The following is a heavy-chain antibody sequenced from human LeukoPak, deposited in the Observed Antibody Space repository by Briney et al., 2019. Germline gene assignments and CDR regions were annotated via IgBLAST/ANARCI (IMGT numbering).Heavy chain of an antibody. CDR3: ASIKRSSSWYGNWFDP. CDR1: GGSISSSSYY. Sequence: PSETLSLTCTVSGGSISSSSYYWGWIRQPPGKGLEWIGSIYYSGSTYYNPSLKSRVTISVDTSKNQFSLKLSSVTAADTAVYYCASIKRSSSWYGNWFDPWGQGTLVTVSS. V-gene: IGHV4-39*01. D-gene: IGHD6-13*01. J-gene: IGHJ5*02. CDR2: IYYSGST.